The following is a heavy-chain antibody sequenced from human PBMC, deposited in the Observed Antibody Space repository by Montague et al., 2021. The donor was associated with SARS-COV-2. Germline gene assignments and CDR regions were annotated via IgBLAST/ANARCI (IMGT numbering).Heavy chain of an antibody. CDR2: VDHSGNT. J-gene: IGHJ4*02. D-gene: IGHD5-24*01. Sequence: SGTLSLTCAVYRGSFHIFSWGWIRQSPGKGLEWIGEVDHSGNTKYNPSLKSRVTISVDTSKNQFSLNLTSVTAADTAIYYCARGTRAVQITPGFRYWGQGTQVAVSS. CDR3: ARGTRAVQITPGFRY. V-gene: IGHV4-34*01. CDR1: RGSFHIFS.